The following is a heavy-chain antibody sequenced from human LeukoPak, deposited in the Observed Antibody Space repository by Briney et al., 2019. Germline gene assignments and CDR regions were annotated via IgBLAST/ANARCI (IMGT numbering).Heavy chain of an antibody. CDR1: GFTFSDHY. V-gene: IGHV3-72*01. D-gene: IGHD6-13*01. CDR2: IRNKANSYTT. J-gene: IGHJ4*02. Sequence: GRSLRLSCAASGFTFSDHYMDWVRQAPGKGLKWGGRIRNKANSYTTEYAASVKGRFTISRDDSKNSLCLQIHSQKTEDTAVYYCARGGSSSSWYPFDFWGQGTLVTVSS. CDR3: ARGGSSSSWYPFDF.